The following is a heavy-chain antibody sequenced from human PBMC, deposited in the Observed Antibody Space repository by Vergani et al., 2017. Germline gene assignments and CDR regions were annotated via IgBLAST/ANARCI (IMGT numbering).Heavy chain of an antibody. CDR1: GGSFKNYG. CDR3: ARGLVVPVPGVVSYHFYLDV. CDR2: LSPGFGRI. Sequence: QEQLVQSGAEAKKPGSSVTVSCKASGGSFKNYGFAWVRQAPGKGLEWMGELSPGFGRIQIAQRFQGRLSIAAEESTSTVYIELTSLTTEDTAVYYCARGLVVPVPGVVSYHFYLDVWGRGTTVAVSS. V-gene: IGHV1-69*01. D-gene: IGHD2-2*01. J-gene: IGHJ6*03.